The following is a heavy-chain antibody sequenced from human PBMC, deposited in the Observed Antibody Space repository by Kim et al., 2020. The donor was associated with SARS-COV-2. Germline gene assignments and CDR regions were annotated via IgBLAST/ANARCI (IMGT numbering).Heavy chain of an antibody. CDR3: AGDSSGYREWFDP. J-gene: IGHJ5*02. Sequence: SVKVSCKASGGTFSSCAFSWVRQAPGQGLEWMGGIIPMFGTPNYAQKFQGRVTITADESTSTVYMEVSSLRADDTAMYYCAGDSSGYREWFDPWGQGTLVTVSS. CDR1: GGTFSSCA. D-gene: IGHD3-22*01. CDR2: IIPMFGTP. V-gene: IGHV1-69*13.